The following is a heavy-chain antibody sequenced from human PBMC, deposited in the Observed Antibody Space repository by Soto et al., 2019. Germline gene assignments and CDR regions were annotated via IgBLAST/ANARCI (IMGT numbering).Heavy chain of an antibody. CDR3: ARDHPSRGMAV. Sequence: QVQLVQSGAEVKKPGSSVKVSCKASGGTFSSYAISWVRQAPGQGLEGMGLIIPISGTANYAQKFQGRVTNTADESTSTAYMELSSLRSAATAVSYSARDHPSRGMAVGGQGTTVTVSS. V-gene: IGHV1-69*12. CDR2: IIPISGTA. J-gene: IGHJ6*02. D-gene: IGHD3-16*01. CDR1: GGTFSSYA.